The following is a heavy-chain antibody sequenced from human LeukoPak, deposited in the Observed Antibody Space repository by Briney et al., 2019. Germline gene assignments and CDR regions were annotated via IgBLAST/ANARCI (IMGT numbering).Heavy chain of an antibody. CDR1: GYTFTSYD. CDR3: ARGRAAAGRRGYWFDP. CDR2: MNPNSGNT. V-gene: IGHV1-8*01. D-gene: IGHD6-13*01. Sequence: ASVKVSCKASGYTFTSYDINWVRQATGQGLEWMGWMNPNSGNTGYAQKFQGRVTMTRNTSISAAYMELSSLRSEDTAVYYCARGRAAAGRRGYWFDPWGQGTLVTVSS. J-gene: IGHJ5*02.